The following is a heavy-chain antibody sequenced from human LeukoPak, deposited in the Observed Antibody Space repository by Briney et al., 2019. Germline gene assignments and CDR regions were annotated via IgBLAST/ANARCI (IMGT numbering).Heavy chain of an antibody. D-gene: IGHD2-15*01. V-gene: IGHV4-38-2*02. Sequence: PSETLSLTCAVSGDSITSAFHWGWVRQPPGKGLEWIWSISHSGTTYYAPSFKSRLTISLDPSKNQLSLKLSSVTAADTAVFFCARDHLACSGDTCFSAHWFDPWGHGTLVIVSP. J-gene: IGHJ5*02. CDR1: GDSITSAFH. CDR2: ISHSGTT. CDR3: ARDHLACSGDTCFSAHWFDP.